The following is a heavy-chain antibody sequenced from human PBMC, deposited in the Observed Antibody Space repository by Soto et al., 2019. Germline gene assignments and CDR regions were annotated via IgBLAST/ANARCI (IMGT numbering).Heavy chain of an antibody. J-gene: IGHJ4*02. CDR2: ISAYNGNT. V-gene: IGHV1-18*01. D-gene: IGHD2-2*01. CDR3: ATVDCSSTGCYDGGVPSDY. Sequence: QVQLVQSGAEVKKPGASVKVSCKASGYTFTSYGISWVRQAPGQGLEWMGWISAYNGNTNYAQKLQGRVTMTTDTSTSTAYMELRSLRSDDTAVYYCATVDCSSTGCYDGGVPSDYWGQGTLVTVSS. CDR1: GYTFTSYG.